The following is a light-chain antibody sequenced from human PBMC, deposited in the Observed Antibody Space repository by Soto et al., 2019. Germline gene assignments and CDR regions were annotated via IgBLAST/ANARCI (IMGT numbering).Light chain of an antibody. CDR2: EAC. CDR1: QDIKNY. CDR3: QQCDDFIT. V-gene: IGKV1-33*01. J-gene: IGKJ4*01. Sequence: DIQMTQSPSSLSASVGDRVTITCQASQDIKNYLNWYQQKPGKGPKLLIYEACNLETGFPSRFSGSGSGRSFTFSISSLQPEDIATYYCQQCDDFITFGGGTRIEIK.